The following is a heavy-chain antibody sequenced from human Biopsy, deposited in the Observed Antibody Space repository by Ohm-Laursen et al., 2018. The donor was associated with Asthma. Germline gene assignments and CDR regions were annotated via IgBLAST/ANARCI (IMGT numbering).Heavy chain of an antibody. V-gene: IGHV4-34*01. J-gene: IGHJ5*02. Sequence: LRLSCAASGFTFGDYWMSWVRQVPGKGLEWIGEINHSGSTNYNPSLKSRVTISVDTSKNRFSLKLSSVTAADTAVYYCARAGQCSSTSCYNPGWFDPWGQGTLVTVSS. D-gene: IGHD2-2*01. CDR2: INHSGST. CDR3: ARAGQCSSTSCYNPGWFDP. CDR1: GFTFGDYW.